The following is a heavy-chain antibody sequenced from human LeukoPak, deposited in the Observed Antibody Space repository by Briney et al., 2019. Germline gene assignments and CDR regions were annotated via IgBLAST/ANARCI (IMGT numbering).Heavy chain of an antibody. J-gene: IGHJ4*02. D-gene: IGHD2-21*02. Sequence: ASVEVSCKASGGTFSSYAISWVRQAPGQGLEWMGRIIPILGIANYAQKFQGRVTITADKSTSTAYMELSSLRSEDTAVYYCARPGAYCGGDCYYVWGQGTLVTVSS. CDR1: GGTFSSYA. V-gene: IGHV1-69*04. CDR3: ARPGAYCGGDCYYV. CDR2: IIPILGIA.